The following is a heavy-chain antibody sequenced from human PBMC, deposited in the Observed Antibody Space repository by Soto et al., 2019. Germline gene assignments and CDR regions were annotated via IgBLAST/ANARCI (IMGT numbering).Heavy chain of an antibody. CDR1: GGSISSGGYY. V-gene: IGHV4-31*03. CDR2: IYYSGST. D-gene: IGHD5-18*01. CDR3: ARDGVDTAMAIDY. Sequence: QVQLQESGPGLVKPSQTLSLTCTVSGGSISSGGYYWSWIRQHPGKGLEWIGYIYYSGSTYYNPSLKSRVTISVDTSKNQFSLKLSSVTAADPAVYYCARDGVDTAMAIDYWGQGTLVTVSS. J-gene: IGHJ4*02.